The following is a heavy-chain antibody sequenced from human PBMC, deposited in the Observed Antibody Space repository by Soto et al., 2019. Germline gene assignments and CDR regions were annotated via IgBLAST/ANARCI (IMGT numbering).Heavy chain of an antibody. CDR2: IIPIFGTA. J-gene: IGHJ6*02. CDR3: ERDFFEPLWFGELLQMDPFYAYGMDV. CDR1: GCTFSSYA. Sequence: ASVKVSCKASGCTFSSYAISWVRQAPGQGLEWMGGIIPIFGTANYAQKFQGRVTITADKSTSTAYMELSSLRSEDTAVYYCERDFFEPLWFGELLQMDPFYAYGMDVWGQGTTVTVSS. D-gene: IGHD3-10*01. V-gene: IGHV1-69*06.